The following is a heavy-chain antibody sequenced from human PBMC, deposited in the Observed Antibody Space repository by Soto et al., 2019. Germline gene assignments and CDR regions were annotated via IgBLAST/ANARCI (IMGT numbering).Heavy chain of an antibody. CDR1: GFTFSSYG. CDR3: AKMIFGVVILAGAFDI. D-gene: IGHD3-3*01. CDR2: ISYDGSNK. V-gene: IGHV3-30*18. J-gene: IGHJ3*02. Sequence: VQLVESGGGLVQPGGSLRLSCAASGFTFSSYGMHWVRQAPGKGLEWVAVISYDGSNKYYADSVKGRFTISRDNSKNTLYLQMNSLRAEDTAVYYCAKMIFGVVILAGAFDIWGQGTMVTVSS.